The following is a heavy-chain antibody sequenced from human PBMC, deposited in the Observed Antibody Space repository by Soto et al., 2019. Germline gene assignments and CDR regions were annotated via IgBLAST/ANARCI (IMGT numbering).Heavy chain of an antibody. CDR3: ATYSSSWYVWDY. Sequence: SGSLRLFCEASGFTFSSYIRNWVRQAPGKGLQWVSFITSSGSAIYYADSVMGRFTISRDNAKNSLHLQMNSLRAEDTAVYYCATYSSSWYVWDYWGQGTLVTVSS. D-gene: IGHD6-13*01. CDR2: ITSSGSAI. V-gene: IGHV3-48*01. CDR1: GFTFSSYI. J-gene: IGHJ4*02.